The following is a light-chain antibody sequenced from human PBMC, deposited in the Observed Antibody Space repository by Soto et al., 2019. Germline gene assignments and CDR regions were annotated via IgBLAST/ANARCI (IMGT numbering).Light chain of an antibody. CDR3: SSYTATNTYV. V-gene: IGLV2-14*01. CDR1: SSDVGAYNY. CDR2: EVI. J-gene: IGLJ1*01. Sequence: QSALTQPASVSGSPGQSITISCTGTSSDVGAYNYVSWYQQHPGKAPKLMIYEVINRPSGVSYRFSGSKSGNTASLTISGLQAEAEADYYCSSYTATNTYVFGTGTKLTVL.